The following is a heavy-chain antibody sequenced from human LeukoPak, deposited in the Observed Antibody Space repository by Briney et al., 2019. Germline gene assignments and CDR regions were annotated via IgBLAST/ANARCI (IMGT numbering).Heavy chain of an antibody. Sequence: GGSLRLSCAASGFTFSSYGMHWVRQAPGKGLEWMAVIWYDGSNKYYADSVKGRFTISRDNSKNTLYLQMNSLRAEDTAVYYCARGPRVYSSSWQDFDYWGQGTLVTVSS. D-gene: IGHD6-13*01. V-gene: IGHV3-33*01. CDR2: IWYDGSNK. CDR1: GFTFSSYG. CDR3: ARGPRVYSSSWQDFDY. J-gene: IGHJ4*02.